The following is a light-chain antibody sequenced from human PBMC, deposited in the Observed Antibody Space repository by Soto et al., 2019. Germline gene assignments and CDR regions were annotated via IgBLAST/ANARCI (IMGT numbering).Light chain of an antibody. CDR3: QKYNSYSRT. J-gene: IGKJ1*01. Sequence: DIHMTHSPSTLSASVLYIVIITFRSSQSIIIWLALYQQKPGKAPKLLIYKASSLESGVPSRFSGSGSGTEFTLTISSLQPDDFATYYCQKYNSYSRTFGQGTKVDIK. CDR2: KAS. CDR1: QSIIIW. V-gene: IGKV1-5*03.